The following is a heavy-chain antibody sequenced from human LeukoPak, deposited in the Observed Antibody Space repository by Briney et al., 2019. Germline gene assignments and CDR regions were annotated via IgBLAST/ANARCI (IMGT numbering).Heavy chain of an antibody. CDR2: IYYSGST. D-gene: IGHD3-9*01. CDR3: ARHRPNYDILTGYYWFDY. J-gene: IGHJ4*02. Sequence: SETLSLTCTVSGGSISSSSYYWGWIRQPPGKGLEWIGSIYYSGSTYYNPSLKSRVTISVDTSKNQFSLKLSSVTAADTAVYYCARHRPNYDILTGYYWFDYWGQGTLVTVSS. V-gene: IGHV4-39*01. CDR1: GGSISSSSYY.